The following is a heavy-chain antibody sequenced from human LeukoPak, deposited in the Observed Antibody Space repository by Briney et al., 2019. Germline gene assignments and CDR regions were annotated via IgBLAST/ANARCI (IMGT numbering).Heavy chain of an antibody. Sequence: ASVKVSCKASGYTFTSYYMHWVRQAPGQGLEWMGWINPNSGGTNYAQKFQGRVTMTRDTSISTAYMELSRLRSDDTAVYYCAREGAWGAADEDFDYWGRGTLVTVSS. D-gene: IGHD1-26*01. CDR1: GYTFTSYY. CDR3: AREGAWGAADEDFDY. CDR2: INPNSGGT. V-gene: IGHV1-2*02. J-gene: IGHJ4*02.